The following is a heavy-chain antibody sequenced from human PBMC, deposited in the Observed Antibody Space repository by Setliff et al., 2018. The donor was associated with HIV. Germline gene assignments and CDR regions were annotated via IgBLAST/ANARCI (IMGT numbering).Heavy chain of an antibody. CDR2: IYYSGIT. V-gene: IGHV4-61*01. CDR3: ASEAWTSYRSSSGYYYYYMDV. Sequence: PSETLSLTCTVSGDSVSSASYYWSWIRQPPGKGLEWIGYIYYSGITKYNPSLKSRVTISADTSKNQFSLKLSSVTAADTAVYYCASEAWTSYRSSSGYYYYYMDVWGKGTTVTVSS. D-gene: IGHD6-6*01. J-gene: IGHJ6*03. CDR1: GDSVSSASYY.